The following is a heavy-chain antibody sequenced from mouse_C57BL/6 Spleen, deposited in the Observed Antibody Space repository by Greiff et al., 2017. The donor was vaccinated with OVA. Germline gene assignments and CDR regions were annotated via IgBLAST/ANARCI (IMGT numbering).Heavy chain of an antibody. CDR1: GFTFSDYG. J-gene: IGHJ1*03. Sequence: EVQRVESGGGLVKPGGSLKLSCAASGFTFSDYGMHWVRQAPEKGLEWVAYISSGSSTIYYADTVKGRFTISRDNAKNTLFLQMTSLRSEDTAMYYCAINYYGSSYDWYFDVWGTGTTVTVSS. CDR3: AINYYGSSYDWYFDV. V-gene: IGHV5-17*01. CDR2: ISSGSSTI. D-gene: IGHD1-1*01.